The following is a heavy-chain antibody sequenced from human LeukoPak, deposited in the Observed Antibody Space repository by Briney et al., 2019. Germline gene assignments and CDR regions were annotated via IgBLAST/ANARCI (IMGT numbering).Heavy chain of an antibody. V-gene: IGHV4-34*01. J-gene: IGHJ5*02. CDR1: GGSFSGYY. Sequence: EPSETLSLTCAVYGGSFSGYYWSWIRQPPGKGLEWIGEINHSGSTNYNPSLKSRVTISVDTSKNQFSLKLSSVTAADTAVYYCARFIGSGWYGNWFDPWGKGTLVTVSS. D-gene: IGHD6-19*01. CDR3: ARFIGSGWYGNWFDP. CDR2: INHSGST.